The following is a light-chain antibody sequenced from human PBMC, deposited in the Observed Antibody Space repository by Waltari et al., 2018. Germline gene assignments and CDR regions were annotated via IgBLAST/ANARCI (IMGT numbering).Light chain of an antibody. CDR3: QHRSSWPLT. CDR2: DAS. V-gene: IGKV3-11*01. CDR1: QSVNNK. J-gene: IGKJ4*01. Sequence: EIVLTQSPATLSLSPGDRATLSCRASQSVNNKLAWYQQKPGQAPRLLIYDASTRATGVPARFSGSGSGTDLTLSISSLKPEDFAVYYCQHRSSWPLTFGGGTKLEIK.